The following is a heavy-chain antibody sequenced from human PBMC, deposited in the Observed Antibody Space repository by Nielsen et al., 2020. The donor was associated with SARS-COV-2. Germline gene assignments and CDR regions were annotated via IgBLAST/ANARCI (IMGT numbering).Heavy chain of an antibody. Sequence: GESLKISCATSGFSFSTYSMFWVRQAPGKGLEWVSYITSSGATIFHADSVKGRFTISRDNPKNSLYLQMNSLRAEDTAVYYCARGGDNYGDYWGQGTLVTVSS. D-gene: IGHD5-18*01. CDR2: ITSSGATI. CDR3: ARGGDNYGDY. V-gene: IGHV3-48*04. J-gene: IGHJ4*02. CDR1: GFSFSTYS.